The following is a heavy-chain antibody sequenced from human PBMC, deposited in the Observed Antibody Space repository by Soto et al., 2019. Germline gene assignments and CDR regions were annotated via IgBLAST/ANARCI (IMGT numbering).Heavy chain of an antibody. CDR3: AHRRSTYYYDSTFDP. D-gene: IGHD3-22*01. J-gene: IGHJ5*02. CDR1: GFSLSTSGVG. Sequence: QITLKESGPTLVKPTQTLTLTCTFSGFSLSTSGVGVGWIRQPPGTALEMLALIYWDDDKRYSPSLKSRLTITKNTSKNQVVLTMNNMDPVDTAKYYCAHRRSTYYYDSTFDPWGQGTLGTGSS. V-gene: IGHV2-5*02. CDR2: IYWDDDK.